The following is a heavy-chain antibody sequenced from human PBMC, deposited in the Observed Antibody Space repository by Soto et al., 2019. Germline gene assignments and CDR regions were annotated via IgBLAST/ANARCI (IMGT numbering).Heavy chain of an antibody. CDR1: GGSISNYH. CDR2: IYYSGST. V-gene: IGHV4-59*01. J-gene: IGHJ6*03. Sequence: QVQLQESGPGLVKPSETLSLTCTASGGSISNYHWSWIRQPPGKGLEWIGYIYYSGSTSYNPSLKSRVTISVDTSNNHFSLKLNSVTAADTAVYFCARVAYDFWSGWGGAGYYYYMDVWGKGTTVTVSS. D-gene: IGHD3-3*01. CDR3: ARVAYDFWSGWGGAGYYYYMDV.